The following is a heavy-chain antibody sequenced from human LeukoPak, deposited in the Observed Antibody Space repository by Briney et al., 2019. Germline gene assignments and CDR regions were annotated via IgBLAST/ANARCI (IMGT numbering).Heavy chain of an antibody. CDR2: INWNGGST. CDR1: GFTFDDYG. J-gene: IGHJ4*02. V-gene: IGHV3-20*04. CDR3: ARATTNWFGTPHFDF. D-gene: IGHD3-16*01. Sequence: GGSLRLSCAASGFTFDDYGMSWVRQAPGKGLEWVSGINWNGGSTGYADSVKGRFTISRDNAKKSLYLQMNSLRAEDTAVYYCARATTNWFGTPHFDFWGQGTLVTVSS.